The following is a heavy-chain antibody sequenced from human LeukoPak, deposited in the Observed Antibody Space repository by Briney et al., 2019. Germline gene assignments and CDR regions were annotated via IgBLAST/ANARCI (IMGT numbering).Heavy chain of an antibody. CDR2: INPNSGGT. J-gene: IGHJ4*02. D-gene: IGHD3-10*01. CDR3: ARDPMVRGVIITGSFDY. V-gene: IGHV1-2*02. Sequence: ASVKVSCKASGYTFTSYGISWVRQAPGQGLEWMGWINPNSGGTNYAQKFQGRVTMTRDTSISTAYMELSRLRSDDTAVYYCARDPMVRGVIITGSFDYWGQGTLVTVSS. CDR1: GYTFTSYG.